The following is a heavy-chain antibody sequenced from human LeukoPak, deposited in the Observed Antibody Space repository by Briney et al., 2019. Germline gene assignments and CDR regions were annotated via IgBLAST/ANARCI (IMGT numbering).Heavy chain of an antibody. D-gene: IGHD2-2*01. CDR1: GYTFTGYY. V-gene: IGHV1-2*02. Sequence: ASVKVSCTASGYTFTGYYMHWVRQAPGQGLEWMGWINPNSGGTNYAQKFQGRVTMTRDTSISTAYMELSRLRSDDTAVYYCARSRGYCSSTSCPRFDPWGQGTLVTVSS. CDR3: ARSRGYCSSTSCPRFDP. J-gene: IGHJ5*02. CDR2: INPNSGGT.